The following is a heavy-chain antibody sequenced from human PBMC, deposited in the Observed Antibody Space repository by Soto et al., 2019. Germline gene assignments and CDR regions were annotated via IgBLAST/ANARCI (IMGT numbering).Heavy chain of an antibody. CDR3: AKDRGLLGNYGMDV. D-gene: IGHD3-10*01. CDR2: ISHEGSRK. CDR1: GFTFSTYG. J-gene: IGHJ6*02. V-gene: IGHV3-30*18. Sequence: QVKLVESGGGVVQPGRSLRLSCAASGFTFSTYGMHWVRQAPGKGLDWVAVISHEGSRKYYGDSVKGRFTISRDNSKKTLYLQMNSLRPEDTAVYYCAKDRGLLGNYGMDVWGQGATVTVSS.